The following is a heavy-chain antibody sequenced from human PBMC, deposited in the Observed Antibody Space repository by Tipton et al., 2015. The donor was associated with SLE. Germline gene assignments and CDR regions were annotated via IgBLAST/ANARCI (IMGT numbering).Heavy chain of an antibody. CDR1: GFTFSSYE. J-gene: IGHJ4*02. V-gene: IGHV3-48*03. CDR3: ARGSLGEGYFDY. D-gene: IGHD3-16*01. CDR2: ISSSGSTI. Sequence: SLRLSCAASGFTFSSYEMNWVRQAPGKGLEWVSYISSSGSTIYYADSVKGRFTISRDNSKNTLYLQMGSLRAEDMAVYYCARGSLGEGYFDYWGQGTLVTVSS.